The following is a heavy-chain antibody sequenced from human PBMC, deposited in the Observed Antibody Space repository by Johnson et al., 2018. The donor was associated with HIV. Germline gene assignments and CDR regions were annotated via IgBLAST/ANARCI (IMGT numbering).Heavy chain of an antibody. Sequence: MLLVESGGGVVQPGRSLRLSCTSAFSFSGYAMHWVRQAPGKGLEWVSGINWNGDSTGYAASVKGRFTISRDNAKNSLYLQMNSLRAEYTAFYYCARFGRGGSHAFDIWGQGTMVTVSS. D-gene: IGHD5-24*01. CDR3: ARFGRGGSHAFDI. CDR2: INWNGDST. CDR1: AFSFSGYA. J-gene: IGHJ3*02. V-gene: IGHV3-20*04.